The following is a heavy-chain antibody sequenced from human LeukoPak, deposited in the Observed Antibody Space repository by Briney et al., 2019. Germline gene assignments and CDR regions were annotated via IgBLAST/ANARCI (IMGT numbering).Heavy chain of an antibody. J-gene: IGHJ4*02. Sequence: PSETLSLTCTVSGYSISSGYYWTWIRQPPGKGLEWIGYIYYSGSTYYNPSLRGRVIISADTSKNQFSLNLSFLTAADTAVYYCARASGYNFGDYSADCWGQGTLVTVSS. V-gene: IGHV4-30-4*01. CDR3: ARASGYNFGDYSADC. D-gene: IGHD4-17*01. CDR1: GYSISSGYY. CDR2: IYYSGST.